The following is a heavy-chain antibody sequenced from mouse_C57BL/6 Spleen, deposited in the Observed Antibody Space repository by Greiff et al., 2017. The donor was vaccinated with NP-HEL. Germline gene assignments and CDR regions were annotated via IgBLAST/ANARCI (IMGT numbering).Heavy chain of an antibody. Sequence: VQLQESGPELVKPGASVKISCKASGYAFSSSWMNWVKQRPGKGLEWIGRIYPGDGDTNYNGKFKGKATLTADKSSSTAYMQLSSLTSEDSAVYFCARRSMITTGSYWYFDVWGTGTTVTVSS. CDR2: IYPGDGDT. CDR3: ARRSMITTGSYWYFDV. D-gene: IGHD2-4*01. V-gene: IGHV1-82*01. J-gene: IGHJ1*03. CDR1: GYAFSSSW.